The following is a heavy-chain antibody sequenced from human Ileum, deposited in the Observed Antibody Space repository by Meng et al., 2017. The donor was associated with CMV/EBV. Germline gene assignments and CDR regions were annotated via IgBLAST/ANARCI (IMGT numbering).Heavy chain of an antibody. J-gene: IGHJ6*02. CDR2: IYYSGST. V-gene: IGHV4-39*07. Sequence: SETLSLTCTVSGGSISSSSYYWGWIRQPPGKGLEWIGSIYYSGSTYYNPSLKSRVTISVDTSKNQFSLKLSSVTAADTAVYYCARGPHIKYCSGGSCYRYYYGMDVWGQGTTVTVSS. CDR3: ARGPHIKYCSGGSCYRYYYGMDV. D-gene: IGHD2-15*01. CDR1: GGSISSSSYY.